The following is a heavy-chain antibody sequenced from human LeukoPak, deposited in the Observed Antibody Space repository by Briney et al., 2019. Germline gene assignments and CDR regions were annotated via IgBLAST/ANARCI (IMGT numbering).Heavy chain of an antibody. CDR1: GGSFSGYY. J-gene: IGHJ3*02. Sequence: QASETLSLTCVVYGGSFSGYYWSWIRQPPGKGLEWIGEINHSGSTNYNPSLKSRVTISVDTSKNQFSLKLSSVTAADTAVYYCARQQPGAFDIWGQGTMVTVSS. V-gene: IGHV4-34*01. CDR3: ARQQPGAFDI. D-gene: IGHD6-13*01. CDR2: INHSGST.